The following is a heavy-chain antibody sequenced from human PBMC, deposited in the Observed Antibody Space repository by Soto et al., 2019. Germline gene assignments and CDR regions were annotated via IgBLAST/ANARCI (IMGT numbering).Heavy chain of an antibody. Sequence: SENLSLTCAVYGGSFSGYYWSWIRQPPGKGLEWIGEINHSGSTNYNPSLKSRVTISVDTSKNQFSLKLSSVTAADTAVYYCARVYDSSGYYFRATYYYGMDVWGQGTTVTVS. CDR1: GGSFSGYY. V-gene: IGHV4-34*01. J-gene: IGHJ6*02. CDR3: ARVYDSSGYYFRATYYYGMDV. CDR2: INHSGST. D-gene: IGHD3-22*01.